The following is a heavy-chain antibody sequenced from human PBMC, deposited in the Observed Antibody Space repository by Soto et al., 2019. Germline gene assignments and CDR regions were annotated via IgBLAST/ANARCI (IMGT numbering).Heavy chain of an antibody. CDR3: ARGPFRPSAMDV. Sequence: SVKVACKPSGYYFKKNVFTWVRQAPGQGLEWMGGTIPALGKTHYIEKFQGRVTITVDDATRTVYMEVRDLTSEDTAIYYCARGPFRPSAMDVCGQRTTVTVSS. V-gene: IGHV1-69*01. D-gene: IGHD3-10*01. J-gene: IGHJ6*02. CDR2: TIPALGKT. CDR1: GYYFKKNV.